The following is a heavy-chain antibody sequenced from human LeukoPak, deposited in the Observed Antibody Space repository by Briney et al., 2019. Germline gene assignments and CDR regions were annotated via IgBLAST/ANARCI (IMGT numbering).Heavy chain of an antibody. Sequence: PGRSLRLSCAASGFTFSSHAMHWVRQAPGKGLERVAVLSHDGGKKYYADSVKGRFTISRDNSRNTLYLQMNSLRGEDTAVYYCARDLRGSDAYYFDYWGQGTLVTVSS. CDR3: ARDLRGSDAYYFDY. CDR1: GFTFSSHA. CDR2: LSHDGGKK. V-gene: IGHV3-30-3*01. J-gene: IGHJ4*02. D-gene: IGHD3-10*01.